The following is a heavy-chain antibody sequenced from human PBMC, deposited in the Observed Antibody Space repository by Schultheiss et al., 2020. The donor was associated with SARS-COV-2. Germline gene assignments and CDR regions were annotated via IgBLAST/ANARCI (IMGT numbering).Heavy chain of an antibody. D-gene: IGHD1-26*01. V-gene: IGHV4-59*12. Sequence: GSLRLSCAASGFTFSTYWLSWVRQAPGKGLEWIGYIYYSGSTNYNPSLKSRVTISVDTSKNQFSLQLNSVTPEDTAVYYCARGSGSYYYGMDVWGQGTTVTVSS. CDR2: IYYSGST. J-gene: IGHJ6*02. CDR1: GFTFSTYW. CDR3: ARGSGSYYYGMDV.